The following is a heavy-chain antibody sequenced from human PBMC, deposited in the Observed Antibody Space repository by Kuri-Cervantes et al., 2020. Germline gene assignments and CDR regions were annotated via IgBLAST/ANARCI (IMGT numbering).Heavy chain of an antibody. CDR1: GGSISSGDYY. J-gene: IGHJ3*02. CDR2: IYYSGST. V-gene: IGHV4-30-4*01. D-gene: IGHD2-2*01. Sequence: SETLSLTCTVSGGSISSGDYYWSWIRQPPGKGLEWIGYIYYSGSTYYNPSLKSRVTISVGTSKNQFSLKLSSVTAADTAVYYCARDIVVWDDAFDIWGQGTMVTVSS. CDR3: ARDIVVWDDAFDI.